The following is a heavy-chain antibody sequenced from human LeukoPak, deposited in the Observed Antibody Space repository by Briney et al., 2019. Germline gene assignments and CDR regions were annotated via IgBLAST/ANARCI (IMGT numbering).Heavy chain of an antibody. J-gene: IGHJ4*02. CDR1: GFTFSNYA. D-gene: IGHD2-15*01. V-gene: IGHV3-23*01. CDR3: AKGGSWYDTYFDY. Sequence: PGGSLRLSCAASGFTFSNYAMSWVRQAPGRGLEWVSAISGSGGSTYYADSVKGRFTISRDNSKNTLYLQMKSLGAEDTAVYYCAKGGSWYDTYFDYWGQGTLVTVSS. CDR2: ISGSGGST.